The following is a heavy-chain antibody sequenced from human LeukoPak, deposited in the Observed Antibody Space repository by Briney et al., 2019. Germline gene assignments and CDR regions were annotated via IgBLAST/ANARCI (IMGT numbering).Heavy chain of an antibody. D-gene: IGHD6-13*01. CDR2: INHSGST. CDR3: ARAPGMAAAGYNWFDP. V-gene: IGHV4-34*01. Sequence: PSETLSLTCAVYGGSFSGYYWNWIRQPPGKGLEWIGEINHSGSTNYNPSLKSRVTISVDTSKNQFSLKLSSVTAADTAVYYCARAPGMAAAGYNWFDPWGQGTLVTVSS. J-gene: IGHJ5*02. CDR1: GGSFSGYY.